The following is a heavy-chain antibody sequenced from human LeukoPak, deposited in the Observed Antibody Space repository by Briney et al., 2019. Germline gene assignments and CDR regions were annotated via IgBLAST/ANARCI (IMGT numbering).Heavy chain of an antibody. D-gene: IGHD6-19*01. J-gene: IGHJ4*02. CDR3: AKDSGPPLAVAADLDY. V-gene: IGHV3-30*02. Sequence: GGSLRLSCAASGFTFSSYGTHWVRQAPGKGLEWVAFIRFDGNIEYYADSVKGRFTISRDNSKNTLYLQMNSLRAEDTAVYYCAKDSGPPLAVAADLDYWGQGTLVTVSS. CDR1: GFTFSSYG. CDR2: IRFDGNIE.